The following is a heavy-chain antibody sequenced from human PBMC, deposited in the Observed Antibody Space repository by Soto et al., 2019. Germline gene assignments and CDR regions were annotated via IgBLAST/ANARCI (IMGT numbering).Heavy chain of an antibody. CDR2: IVGGDGGRSFTK. V-gene: IGHV3-23*01. J-gene: IGHJ5*02. Sequence: GGSLRLSCAASGFIFSSFAMTWVRQAPGKGLEWVSAIVGGDGGRSFTKYYADSVKGRFTISKDNSKNMPYLEMNSLRAEDTAVYYCATAARLRGYRFDPWGQGTLVTVSS. D-gene: IGHD6-6*01. CDR3: ATAARLRGYRFDP. CDR1: GFIFSSFA.